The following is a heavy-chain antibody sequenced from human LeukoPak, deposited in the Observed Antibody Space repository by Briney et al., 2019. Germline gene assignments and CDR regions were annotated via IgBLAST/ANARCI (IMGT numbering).Heavy chain of an antibody. CDR1: GGSISGSY. Sequence: SETLSLTCTVSGGSISGSYWSWIRQPPGKGLEWIGEINHSGSTNYNPSLKSRVAISVDTSKNQFSLKLSSVAAADTAVYYCARGHSSCLDYWGQGTLVTVSS. CDR2: INHSGST. V-gene: IGHV4-34*01. J-gene: IGHJ4*02. CDR3: ARGHSSCLDY.